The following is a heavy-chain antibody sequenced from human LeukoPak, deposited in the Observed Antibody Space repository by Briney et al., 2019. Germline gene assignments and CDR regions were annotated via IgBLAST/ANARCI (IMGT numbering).Heavy chain of an antibody. CDR2: INPNSGGT. Sequence: ASVKVSCKASGYTFTGYYMHWVRQAPGQGLEWMGWINPNSGGTDYAQKFQGRVTMTRDTSISTAYMELSRLRSDDTAVYYCARDGGSSWYVLDYWGQGTLVTVSS. D-gene: IGHD6-13*01. V-gene: IGHV1-2*02. CDR1: GYTFTGYY. CDR3: ARDGGSSWYVLDY. J-gene: IGHJ4*02.